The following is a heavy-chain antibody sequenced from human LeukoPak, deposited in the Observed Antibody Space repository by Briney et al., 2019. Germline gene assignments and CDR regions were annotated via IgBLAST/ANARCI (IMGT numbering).Heavy chain of an antibody. CDR1: GGSFSGYY. Sequence: MPSETLSLTCAVYGGSFSGYYWSWIRQPPGKGLEWIGYIYHSGSTYYNPSLKSRVTISVDRSKNQFSLKLSSVTAADTAVYYCARTTWYGMDVWGQGTTVTVSS. V-gene: IGHV4-34*01. D-gene: IGHD4-17*01. J-gene: IGHJ6*02. CDR3: ARTTWYGMDV. CDR2: IYHSGST.